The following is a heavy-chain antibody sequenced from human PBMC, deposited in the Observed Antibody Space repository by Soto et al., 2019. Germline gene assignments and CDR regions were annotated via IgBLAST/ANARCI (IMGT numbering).Heavy chain of an antibody. V-gene: IGHV3-23*01. Sequence: GSLRLSCAASGFTFSSYAMSWVRQAPGKGLAWGSAISGSGGSTYYADSVKGRFTISRDNSKNTLYLQMNSLRAEDTAVYFCAKDPASWEYQLLIDSWFDLWGQGTLVTVSS. J-gene: IGHJ5*02. CDR2: ISGSGGST. CDR1: GFTFSSYA. D-gene: IGHD2-2*01. CDR3: AKDPASWEYQLLIDSWFDL.